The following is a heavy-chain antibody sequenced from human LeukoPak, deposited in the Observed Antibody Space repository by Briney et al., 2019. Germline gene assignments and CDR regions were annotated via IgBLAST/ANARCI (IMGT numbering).Heavy chain of an antibody. CDR3: AKPPEVGATVGYFDY. Sequence: GKSLRLSCAASGFTFSVYGMHWVRQAPGKGLEWVAVIWYNGGNKYFRDSVKGRFTISRDNSKNTLFLQMNSLRAEDTAVYYCAKPPEVGATVGYFDYWGQGTLVTVSS. CDR2: IWYNGGNK. V-gene: IGHV3-33*06. J-gene: IGHJ4*02. D-gene: IGHD1-26*01. CDR1: GFTFSVYG.